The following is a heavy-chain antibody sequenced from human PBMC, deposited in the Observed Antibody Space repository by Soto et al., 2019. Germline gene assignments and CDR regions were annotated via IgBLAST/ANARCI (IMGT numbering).Heavy chain of an antibody. J-gene: IGHJ6*03. CDR2: INAGNGNT. Sequence: ASVKVSCKASGYTFTSYAMHWVRQAPGQRLEWMGWINAGNGNTKYSQKFQGRVTITRDTSASTAYMELSSLRSEDTAVYYCARGPVGYCSSTSCSQLYYYMDVWGKGTTVTVSS. CDR3: ARGPVGYCSSTSCSQLYYYMDV. CDR1: GYTFTSYA. D-gene: IGHD2-2*01. V-gene: IGHV1-3*01.